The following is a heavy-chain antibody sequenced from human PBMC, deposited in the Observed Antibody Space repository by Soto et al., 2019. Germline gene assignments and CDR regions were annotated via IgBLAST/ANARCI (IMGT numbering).Heavy chain of an antibody. Sequence: QLQLQESGSGLVKPSLTLSLTCAVSGGSISSGGYSWSWIRQPPGKGLEWIGYIYHSGSTYYNPSLKSRVTISVDRSKNQFSLKLSSVTAADTAVYYCVRVPDYWGQGTLVTVSS. CDR1: GGSISSGGYS. D-gene: IGHD2-2*01. J-gene: IGHJ4*02. CDR3: VRVPDY. V-gene: IGHV4-30-2*01. CDR2: IYHSGST.